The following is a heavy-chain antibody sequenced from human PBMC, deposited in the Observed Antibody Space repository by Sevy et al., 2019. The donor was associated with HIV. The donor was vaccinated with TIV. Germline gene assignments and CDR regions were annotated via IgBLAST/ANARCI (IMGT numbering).Heavy chain of an antibody. J-gene: IGHJ6*02. CDR1: GYTFTSYY. CDR3: AREGYSSSSAHTYYYGMDV. D-gene: IGHD6-6*01. Sequence: ASVKVSCKASGYTFTSYYMHWVRQAPGQGLEWMGIINPSGGSTSYAQKFQGRVTMTRDTSTSTVYMEPGSLRSEDTAVYYCAREGYSSSSAHTYYYGMDVWGQGTTVTVSS. CDR2: INPSGGST. V-gene: IGHV1-46*01.